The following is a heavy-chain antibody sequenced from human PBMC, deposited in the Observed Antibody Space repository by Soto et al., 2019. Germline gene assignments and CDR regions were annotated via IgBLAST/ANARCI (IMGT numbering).Heavy chain of an antibody. CDR3: AKDPGPLRTRITMIVVVTNYADY. D-gene: IGHD3-22*01. CDR1: VFTFSSYA. V-gene: IGHV3-23*01. J-gene: IGHJ4*02. CDR2: ISGSGGST. Sequence: GVSLRLSCAASVFTFSSYAMSWVRQAPGKGLDWGSAISGSGGSTYYADSVKGRFTISRDNSKNTLYLQMNSLRAEDTAVYYCAKDPGPLRTRITMIVVVTNYADYWGQGNLVTVSS.